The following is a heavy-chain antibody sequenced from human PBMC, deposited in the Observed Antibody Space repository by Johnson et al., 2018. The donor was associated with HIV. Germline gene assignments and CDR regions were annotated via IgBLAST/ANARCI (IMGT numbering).Heavy chain of an antibody. D-gene: IGHD3-16*01. V-gene: IGHV3-20*04. CDR2: ISWNSGSI. CDR3: AKGEWGAGTDAFDI. J-gene: IGHJ3*02. CDR1: GLTFNNAW. Sequence: VQLVESGGGLVKPGGSLRLSCAASGLTFNNAWMSWVRQAPGKGLEWVSGISWNSGSIGYADSVKGRFTISRDNAKNSLYLQMNSLRAEDTAVYYCAKGEWGAGTDAFDIWGQGTMVTVSS.